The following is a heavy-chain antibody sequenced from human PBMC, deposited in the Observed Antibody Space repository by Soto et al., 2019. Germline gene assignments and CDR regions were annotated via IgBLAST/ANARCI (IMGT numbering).Heavy chain of an antibody. CDR2: IYHSGST. CDR3: ARRDPGVLTAIPAGYWYFDL. CDR1: GGSISSSNW. J-gene: IGHJ2*01. Sequence: QVQLQESGPGLVKPSGTLSLTCAVSGGSISSSNWWSWVRQPPGKGLEWIGEIYHSGSTNYNPSLKRRVTISVDKSKNQFPLKLSSGTAADTAVYYCARRDPGVLTAIPAGYWYFDLWGRGTLVTVSS. D-gene: IGHD2-21*02. V-gene: IGHV4-4*02.